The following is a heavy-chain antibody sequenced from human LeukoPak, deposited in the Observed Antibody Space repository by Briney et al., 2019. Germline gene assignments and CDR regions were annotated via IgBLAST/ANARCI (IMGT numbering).Heavy chain of an antibody. CDR3: TRAGSDIVVVPAALYYYYGMDV. Sequence: GGSLRLSCTASGFTFGDYAMSWVRQAPGKGLEWVGFIRNKAYGETTEYAASVKGRFTISRDDSKSIAYLQMNSLKTEDTAVYYCTRAGSDIVVVPAALYYYYGMDVWGKGTTVTVSS. CDR1: GFTFGDYA. D-gene: IGHD2-2*01. J-gene: IGHJ6*04. V-gene: IGHV3-49*04. CDR2: IRNKAYGETT.